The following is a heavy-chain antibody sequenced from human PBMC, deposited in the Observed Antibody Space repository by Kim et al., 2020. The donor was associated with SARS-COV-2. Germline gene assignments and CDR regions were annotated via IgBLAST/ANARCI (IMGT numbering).Heavy chain of an antibody. V-gene: IGHV4-4*09. CDR2: GTT. J-gene: IGHJ4*02. D-gene: IGHD6-13*01. Sequence: GTTNYYPSLKSRATISIGTSKNQFSLRLSSVTAAGTAVYYCAGLDSRGFDYWGQGTLVTVSS. CDR3: AGLDSRGFDY.